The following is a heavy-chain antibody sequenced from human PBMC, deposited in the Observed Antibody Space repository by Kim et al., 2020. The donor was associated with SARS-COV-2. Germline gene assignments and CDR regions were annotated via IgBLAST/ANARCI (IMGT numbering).Heavy chain of an antibody. J-gene: IGHJ6*02. D-gene: IGHD3-3*01. V-gene: IGHV3-21*01. Sequence: GGSLRLSCAASGFTFSSYSMNWVRQAPGKGLEWVSSISSSSSYIYYADSVKGRFTISRDNAKNSLYLQMNSLRAEDTAVYYCARGITIFGVVIYYYYGMDVWGQGTTVTVSS. CDR1: GFTFSSYS. CDR2: ISSSSSYI. CDR3: ARGITIFGVVIYYYYGMDV.